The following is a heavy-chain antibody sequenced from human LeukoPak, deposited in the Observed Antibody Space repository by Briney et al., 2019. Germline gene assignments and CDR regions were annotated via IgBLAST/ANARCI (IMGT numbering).Heavy chain of an antibody. CDR1: GFTFSSYA. Sequence: GGSLRLSCAASGFTFSSYAMSWVRHAPGKGLELVSAISGSGGSTYYADSVKGRFTISRDNSKNTLYLQMNSLRAEDTAVYYCAKVLSSWYDMDVWGQGTTVTVSS. CDR2: ISGSGGST. D-gene: IGHD6-13*01. J-gene: IGHJ6*02. CDR3: AKVLSSWYDMDV. V-gene: IGHV3-23*01.